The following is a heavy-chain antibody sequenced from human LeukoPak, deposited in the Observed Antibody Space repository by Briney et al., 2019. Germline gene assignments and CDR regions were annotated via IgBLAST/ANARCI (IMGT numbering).Heavy chain of an antibody. J-gene: IGHJ3*02. V-gene: IGHV1-58*02. CDR2: IVVGNGHT. Sequence: SVKVSCKASGFSFLTSTMQWVRQARGQRLEWMGWIVVGNGHTNYAQKLQGRVTMTTDTSTSTAYMELRSLRSDDTAVYYCAREKYDAFDIWGQGTMVTVSS. CDR1: GFSFLTST. CDR3: AREKYDAFDI.